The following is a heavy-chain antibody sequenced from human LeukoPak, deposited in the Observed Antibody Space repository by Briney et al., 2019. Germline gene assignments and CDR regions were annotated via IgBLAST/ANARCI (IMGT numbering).Heavy chain of an antibody. V-gene: IGHV3-7*01. CDR2: IKQDGSEK. CDR1: GFTFSSYW. Sequence: GGSLRLSCAASGFTFSSYWMSWVRQAPGKGLEWVANIKQDGSEKYYVDSVKGRFTISRDNGKNSLFLQMNSLRTEDTATYYCVKGRGGYVKYKTFDYWGQGTLVTVSS. J-gene: IGHJ4*02. D-gene: IGHD5-12*01. CDR3: VKGRGGYVKYKTFDY.